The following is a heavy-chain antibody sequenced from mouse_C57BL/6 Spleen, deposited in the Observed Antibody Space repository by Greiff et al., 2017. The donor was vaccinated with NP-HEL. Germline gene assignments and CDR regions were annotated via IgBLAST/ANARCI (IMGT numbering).Heavy chain of an antibody. V-gene: IGHV5-9*01. D-gene: IGHD2-4*01. CDR1: GFTFSSYT. Sequence: EVQRVESGGGLVKPGGSLKLSCAASGFTFSSYTMSWVRQTPEKRLEWVATISGGGGNTYYPDSVKGRVTISRDNAKNTLYLQMSSLRSEDTALYYCARQYDYDEGAWFAYWGQGTLVTVSA. CDR2: ISGGGGNT. CDR3: ARQYDYDEGAWFAY. J-gene: IGHJ3*01.